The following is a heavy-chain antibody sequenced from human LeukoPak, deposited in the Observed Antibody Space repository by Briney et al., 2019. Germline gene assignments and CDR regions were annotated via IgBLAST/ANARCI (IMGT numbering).Heavy chain of an antibody. J-gene: IGHJ6*03. V-gene: IGHV3-30*18. CDR1: GFTFSSHG. Sequence: GGSLRLSCVASGFTFSSHGMHWVRQAPGKGLEWVAVISYDGDIKFCADSVKGRFTISRDNSNNTLFLQMNSLRTDDTALYYCAKGGSYGRLYYMDVWGKGTSVSISS. CDR2: ISYDGDIK. D-gene: IGHD1-26*01. CDR3: AKGGSYGRLYYMDV.